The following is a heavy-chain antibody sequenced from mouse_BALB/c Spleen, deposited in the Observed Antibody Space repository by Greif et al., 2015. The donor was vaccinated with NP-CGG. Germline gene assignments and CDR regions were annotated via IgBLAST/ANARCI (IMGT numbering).Heavy chain of an antibody. CDR2: IDPENGDT. CDR1: GFNIKDYY. V-gene: IGHV14-4*02. J-gene: IGHJ2*01. D-gene: IGHD2-14*01. CDR3: NAYYRSLDY. Sequence: EVQLQQSGAELVRSGASVKLSCTASGFNIKDYYMHWVKQRPEQGLEWIGWIDPENGDTEYAPKFQGKATMTADTSSNTAYLQLSSVTSEGTAVYYCNAYYRSLDYWGQGTTLTVSS.